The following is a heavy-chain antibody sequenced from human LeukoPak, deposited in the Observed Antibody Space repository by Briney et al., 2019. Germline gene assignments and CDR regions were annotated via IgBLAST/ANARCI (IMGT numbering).Heavy chain of an antibody. CDR3: ARAHHDYGDYGLRAFGSS. CDR1: GGTFSSYA. J-gene: IGHJ5*02. Sequence: SVKVSCKASGGTFSSYAISWVRQAPGQGLEWMGGIIPIFGTANYAQKFQGRVTITADESTSTAYTELSSLRSEDTAVYYCARAHHDYGDYGLRAFGSSWGQGTLVTVSS. V-gene: IGHV1-69*13. CDR2: IIPIFGTA. D-gene: IGHD4-17*01.